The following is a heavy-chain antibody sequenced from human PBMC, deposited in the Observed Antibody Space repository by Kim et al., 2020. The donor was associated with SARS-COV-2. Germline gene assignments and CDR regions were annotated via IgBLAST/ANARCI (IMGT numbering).Heavy chain of an antibody. CDR2: IYYSGST. CDR3: ARLGDSSSSRVSGTVVY. J-gene: IGHJ4*02. D-gene: IGHD6-6*01. CDR1: GGSISSSSYY. Sequence: SETLSLTCTVSGGSISSSSYYWGWIRQPPGKGLEWIGSIYYSGSTYYNPSLKSRVTISVDTSKNQFSLKLSSVTAADTAVYYCARLGDSSSSRVSGTVVYWGQGTLVTVSS. V-gene: IGHV4-39*01.